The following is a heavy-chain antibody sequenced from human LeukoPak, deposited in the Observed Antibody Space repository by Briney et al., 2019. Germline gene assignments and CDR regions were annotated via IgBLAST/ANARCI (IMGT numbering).Heavy chain of an antibody. D-gene: IGHD6-6*01. CDR2: ISSSSSPI. Sequence: QPGGSLRLSCAASGFTFRSYEMNWVRQAPGKGLEWVSYISSSSSPIYYADSVKGRFTISRDNARTSLYLQMNSLRVEDTAVYYCARAYSSSSGRDAFDIWGQGTMVTVSS. J-gene: IGHJ3*02. CDR3: ARAYSSSSGRDAFDI. V-gene: IGHV3-48*03. CDR1: GFTFRSYE.